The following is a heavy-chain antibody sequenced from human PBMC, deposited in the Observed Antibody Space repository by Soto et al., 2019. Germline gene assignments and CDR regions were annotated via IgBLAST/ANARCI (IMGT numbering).Heavy chain of an antibody. CDR3: ATESGSTYGYFDH. J-gene: IGHJ4*02. Sequence: SETLSLTCTVSGDSVIGDEDSWTWIPKSPGKGLEWIGYISNSGSTGYNASLKTRLSMSVDRSKNQFTLRLTSVTDADTAVYFCATESGSTYGYFDHWGQGTQVTVSS. D-gene: IGHD5-18*01. V-gene: IGHV4-30-4*01. CDR2: ISNSGST. CDR1: GDSVIGDEDS.